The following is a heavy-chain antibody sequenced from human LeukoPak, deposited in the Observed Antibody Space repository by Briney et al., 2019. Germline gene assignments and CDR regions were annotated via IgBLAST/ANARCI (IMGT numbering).Heavy chain of an antibody. CDR2: IYYSGST. J-gene: IGHJ5*02. CDR3: ARHGQALQRGYSYGLEINWFDP. D-gene: IGHD5-18*01. V-gene: IGHV4-39*01. Sequence: SSETLSLTCTVSGGSISSSSYYWGWIRQPPGKGLEWIGSIYYSGSTYYNPSLKSRVTISVDTSKNQFSLKLSSVTAADTAVYYCARHGQALQRGYSYGLEINWFDPWGQGTLVTVSS. CDR1: GGSISSSSYY.